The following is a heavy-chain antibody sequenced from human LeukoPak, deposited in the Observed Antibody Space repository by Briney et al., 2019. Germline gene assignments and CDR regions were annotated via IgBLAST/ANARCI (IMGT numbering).Heavy chain of an antibody. CDR2: IYPGDSDT. J-gene: IGHJ4*02. CDR3: ARPYRGVGATDDY. V-gene: IGHV5-51*01. Sequence: GKSLKISCKGSGYRFTSYWIGWVRQMPGKGLEWMGIIYPGDSDTRCSPSFQGQVTISADKSISTAYLQWSSLKASDTAMYYCARPYRGVGATDDYWGQGTLVTVSS. D-gene: IGHD1-26*01. CDR1: GYRFTSYW.